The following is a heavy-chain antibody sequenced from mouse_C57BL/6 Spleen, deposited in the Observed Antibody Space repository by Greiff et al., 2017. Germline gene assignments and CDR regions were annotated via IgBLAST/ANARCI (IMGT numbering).Heavy chain of an antibody. J-gene: IGHJ2*01. CDR3: ARGYYCDY. Sequence: QVQLKESGAELARPGASVKMSCKASGYTFTSYTMHWVKQRPGQGLGWIGYINPSSGYTKYNQKFKDKATLTADKSSSTAYMQLSSLTSEDSAVYYCARGYYCDYWGQGTTLTVSS. CDR1: GYTFTSYT. CDR2: INPSSGYT. V-gene: IGHV1-4*01.